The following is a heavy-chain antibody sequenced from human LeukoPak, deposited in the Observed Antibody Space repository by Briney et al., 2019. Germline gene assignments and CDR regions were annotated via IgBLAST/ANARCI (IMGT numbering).Heavy chain of an antibody. J-gene: IGHJ4*02. CDR2: TSYDGRNK. CDR3: VREPPTVLIRFDY. V-gene: IGHV3-30*04. Sequence: PGGSLRLSCVASGFTFSSHAMHWVRQTPGKGLEWVAVTSYDGRNKYYADSVEGRFTISRDNSKNTPYLQINSLRAEDTAVYYCVREPPTVLIRFDYWGQGTLVTVSS. D-gene: IGHD4-17*01. CDR1: GFTFSSHA.